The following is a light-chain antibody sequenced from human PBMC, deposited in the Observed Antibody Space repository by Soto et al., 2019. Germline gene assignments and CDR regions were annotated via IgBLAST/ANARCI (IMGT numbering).Light chain of an antibody. V-gene: IGLV2-11*01. CDR2: DVS. CDR1: TSDVGTYNF. CDR3: CSYAGRYTFV. Sequence: QSALTQPRSVSGSPGQSVTISCTGATSDVGTYNFVSWYQQHPGKAPKVMIYDVSKRPSGVPDRFSGSMSGNTASLTISGLQAEDEADYYCCSYAGRYTFVFGTGTKLTVL. J-gene: IGLJ1*01.